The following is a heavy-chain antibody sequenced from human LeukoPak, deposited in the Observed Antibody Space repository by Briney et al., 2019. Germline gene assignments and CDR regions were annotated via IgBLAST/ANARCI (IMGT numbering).Heavy chain of an antibody. D-gene: IGHD2-2*02. CDR3: AKTSDIVVVPAAINLDY. Sequence: GGSLRLSFSTPGLTVRGNYMVWVRQAPGTGLEWVSAISGSGGSKMYAESVKGRFTIARDNSKNTLYLQMTSLRAEDTAVYYCAKTSDIVVVPAAINLDYWGQGTLVTVSS. V-gene: IGHV3-23*01. CDR1: GLTVRGNY. J-gene: IGHJ4*02. CDR2: ISGSGGSK.